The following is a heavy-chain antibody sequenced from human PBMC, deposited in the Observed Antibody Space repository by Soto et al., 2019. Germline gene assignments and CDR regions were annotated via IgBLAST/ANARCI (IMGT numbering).Heavy chain of an antibody. J-gene: IGHJ5*02. Sequence: HPGGSLRLSCAASGFTFSSYGMHWVRQAPGKELEWVAVIWYDGSNKYYADSVKGRFTISRDNSKNTLYLQMNSLRAEDTAVYYCAREGAPYCTNGVCYRRNWFDPWGQGTLVTVSS. CDR2: IWYDGSNK. D-gene: IGHD2-8*01. CDR3: AREGAPYCTNGVCYRRNWFDP. V-gene: IGHV3-33*01. CDR1: GFTFSSYG.